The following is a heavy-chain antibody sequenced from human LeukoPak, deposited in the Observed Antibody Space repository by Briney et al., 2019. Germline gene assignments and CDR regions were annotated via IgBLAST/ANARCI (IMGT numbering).Heavy chain of an antibody. CDR1: GFTFSSYG. J-gene: IGHJ4*02. Sequence: GRSLRLSCAASGFTFSSYGMHWVRQAPGKGLEWVAVIWYDGSNKYYADSVKGRFTISRDNSKNTLYLQMNSLRAEDTPVYYCARGTLWFGELSHIFDYWGQGTLVTVSS. CDR2: IWYDGSNK. D-gene: IGHD3-10*01. V-gene: IGHV3-33*01. CDR3: ARGTLWFGELSHIFDY.